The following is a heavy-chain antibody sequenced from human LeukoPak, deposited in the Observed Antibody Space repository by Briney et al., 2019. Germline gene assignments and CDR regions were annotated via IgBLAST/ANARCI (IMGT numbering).Heavy chain of an antibody. V-gene: IGHV3-23*01. D-gene: IGHD3-3*01. CDR1: GFTFSSYA. J-gene: IGHJ5*02. CDR3: AKDNGITIFGVVINGWFDP. CDR2: ISGSGGST. Sequence: GGSLRLSCAASGFTFSSYAMSWVRQAPGKGLEWVSAISGSGGSTYYADSVKGRFTISRGNSKNTLYLQMNSLRAEDTAVYYCAKDNGITIFGVVINGWFDPWGQGTLVTVSS.